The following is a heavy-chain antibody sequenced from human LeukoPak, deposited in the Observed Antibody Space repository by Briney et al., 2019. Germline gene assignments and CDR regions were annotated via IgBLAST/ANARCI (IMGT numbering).Heavy chain of an antibody. V-gene: IGHV4-61*02. D-gene: IGHD3-22*01. Sequence: PSETLSLTCTVSGGSISSGSYYWSWIRQPAGKGLEWIGRIYTSGSTNYSPSLKSRVTISVDTSKNQFSLKLSSVTAADTAVYYCARDSRITMIVVPFDIWGQGTMVTVSS. J-gene: IGHJ3*02. CDR3: ARDSRITMIVVPFDI. CDR1: GGSISSGSYY. CDR2: IYTSGST.